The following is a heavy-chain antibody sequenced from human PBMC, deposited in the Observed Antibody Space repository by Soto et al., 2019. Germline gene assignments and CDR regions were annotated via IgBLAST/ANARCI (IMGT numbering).Heavy chain of an antibody. CDR2: VFYTGIT. V-gene: IGHV4-59*01. D-gene: IGHD6-25*01. CDR1: GFYISSYY. Sequence: PSETQSLTSPFSGFYISSYYWSWIRQPPGKGLEWIGYVFYTGITKYNPSFKSRATISGDTSRNQFSLNLMSVTAADTAVYYCAKWGAAAGTTWGQGIRVTVSS. J-gene: IGHJ4*02. CDR3: AKWGAAAGTT.